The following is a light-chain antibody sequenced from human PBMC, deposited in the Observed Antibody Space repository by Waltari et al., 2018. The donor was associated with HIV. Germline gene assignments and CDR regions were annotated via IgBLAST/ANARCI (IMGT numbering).Light chain of an antibody. V-gene: IGLV1-44*01. CDR1: SSNIGSNG. Sequence: QSVLTQSPSASGTPGQRVTISCSGGSSNIGSNGVDWYQQFPGTAPKLLIYSNNQRPSGVPDRFSGSKSGTSASLAISGLQSEDEATYYCATLDVSLNGPIFGGGTRLTVL. CDR2: SNN. CDR3: ATLDVSLNGPI. J-gene: IGLJ2*01.